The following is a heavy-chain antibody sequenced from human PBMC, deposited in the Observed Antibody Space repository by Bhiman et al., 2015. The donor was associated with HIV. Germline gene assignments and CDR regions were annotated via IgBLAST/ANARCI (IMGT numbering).Heavy chain of an antibody. CDR1: GFTFSSYI. CDR3: AREIGGYNFGLSYYYGMDV. D-gene: IGHD5-18*01. Sequence: EVQLVESGGGLVKPGGSLRLSCAASGFTFSSYIMNWVRQAPGKGLEWVSSISSSSSYIYYADSVKGRFTISRDNAKNSLYLQMDSLRAEDTAVYYCAREIGGYNFGLSYYYGMDVWGQGTTVTVSS. CDR2: ISSSSSYI. V-gene: IGHV3-21*01. J-gene: IGHJ6*02.